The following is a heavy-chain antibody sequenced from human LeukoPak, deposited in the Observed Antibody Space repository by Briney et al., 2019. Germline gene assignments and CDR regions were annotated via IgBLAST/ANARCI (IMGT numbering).Heavy chain of an antibody. V-gene: IGHV3-30*18. Sequence: GGSLRLSCAASGFTFSSYGMHWFGKAQGKGLEWVAVISYDGSNKYYADSVKGRFTISRDNSKNTLYLQMNSLRAEDTAVYYCAKDLIAVASYYYGMDVWGQGTTVTVSS. CDR3: AKDLIAVASYYYGMDV. CDR1: GFTFSSYG. CDR2: ISYDGSNK. D-gene: IGHD6-19*01. J-gene: IGHJ6*02.